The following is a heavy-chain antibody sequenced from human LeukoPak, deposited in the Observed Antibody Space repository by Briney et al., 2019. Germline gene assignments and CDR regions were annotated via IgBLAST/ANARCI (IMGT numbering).Heavy chain of an antibody. CDR2: ISSSSSYI. CDR3: TRGGDRFDY. V-gene: IGHV3-21*01. CDR1: RFTFSTYT. Sequence: GGSLRLSCAASRFTFSTYTMNWVRQAPGKGLEWVSSISSSSSYIYYADSVKGRFTISRDNAKNTLYLQMNSLRAEDTAVYYCTRGGDRFDYWGQGTLVTVSS. J-gene: IGHJ4*02. D-gene: IGHD7-27*01.